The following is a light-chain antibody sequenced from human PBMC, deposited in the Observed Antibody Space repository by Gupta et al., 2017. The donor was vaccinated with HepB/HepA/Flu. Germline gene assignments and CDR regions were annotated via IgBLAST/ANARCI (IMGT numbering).Light chain of an antibody. Sequence: QSALTQPASVSGSPGQSITVSCIGTGRDIGGYEFVSWYQQQPGKAPKLIIFEVSHRPSGISNRFSGSKSADTASLTISGLQAEDEADYYCTSYTSSNNWVFGGGTKVTVL. CDR1: GRDIGGYEF. CDR2: EVS. V-gene: IGLV2-14*01. CDR3: TSYTSSNNWV. J-gene: IGLJ3*02.